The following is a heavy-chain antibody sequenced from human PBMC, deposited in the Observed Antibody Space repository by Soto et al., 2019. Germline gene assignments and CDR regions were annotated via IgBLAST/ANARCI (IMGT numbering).Heavy chain of an antibody. J-gene: IGHJ6*04. CDR1: GFTVISKY. D-gene: IGHD2-15*01. CDR2: IQSGGPT. CDR3: ARDDVLCDGGRCYGVPLDF. V-gene: IGHV3-66*01. Sequence: GGSLRLSCAASGFTVISKYMSWVLQAPGKGLEWVSLIQSGGPTYYADSVKGRFTISRDTSENTVHLQMDSLRAEDTAVYYCARDDVLCDGGRCYGVPLDFWGKGTTVTVSS.